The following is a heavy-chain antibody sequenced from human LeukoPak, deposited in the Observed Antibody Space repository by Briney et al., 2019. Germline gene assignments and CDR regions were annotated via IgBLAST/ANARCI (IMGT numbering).Heavy chain of an antibody. V-gene: IGHV3-74*01. CDR2: INSDGSWT. CDR1: GNYW. Sequence: GGSLRLSCAASGNYWMHWVRQTPGKGLVWVSHINSDGSWTSYADSVKGRFTISKDNAKNTVYLQMNNLRAEDTAVYCCVSFYETYWGRGTLVTVSS. J-gene: IGHJ4*02. CDR3: VSFYETY. D-gene: IGHD2-2*01.